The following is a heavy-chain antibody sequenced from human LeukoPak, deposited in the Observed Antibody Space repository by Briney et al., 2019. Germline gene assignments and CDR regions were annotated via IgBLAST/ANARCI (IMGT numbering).Heavy chain of an antibody. Sequence: PSQTLSLTCTVSGGSISSHYWSWIRQPPGKGLGWIGYFYYSGSTNYNPSFQSRFTISVDTSKNHFSLKLTSVTAADTDVYYCTSLLDNDSSGYPDPFDMWGQGTMVTVSS. D-gene: IGHD3-22*01. CDR2: FYYSGST. J-gene: IGHJ3*02. CDR3: TSLLDNDSSGYPDPFDM. CDR1: GGSISSHY. V-gene: IGHV4-59*11.